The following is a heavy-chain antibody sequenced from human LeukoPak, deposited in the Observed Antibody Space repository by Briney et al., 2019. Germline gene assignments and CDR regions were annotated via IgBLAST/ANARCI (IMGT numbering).Heavy chain of an antibody. CDR1: GGSFSGYY. CDR3: ARTVTSPRRYYYGMDV. V-gene: IGHV4-34*01. D-gene: IGHD4-17*01. CDR2: MNHSGST. Sequence: SETLSLTCAVYGGSFSGYYWSWIRQPPGKGLEWIGEMNHSGSTNYNPSLKSRVTISVDTSKNQFSLKLSSVTAADTAVYYCARTVTSPRRYYYGMDVRGKGTTVTVSS. J-gene: IGHJ6*04.